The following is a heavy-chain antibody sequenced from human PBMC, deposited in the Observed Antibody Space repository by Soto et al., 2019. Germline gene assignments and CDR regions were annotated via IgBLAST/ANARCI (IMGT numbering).Heavy chain of an antibody. J-gene: IGHJ6*02. CDR1: GYSFTSYW. V-gene: IGHV5-51*01. CDR3: ARHATGGVAVAVSYYYYGMDV. Sequence: GESLKISCKGSGYSFTSYWIGWVRQIPGKGLEWRGIIYPGASDTRYSPSFQGQVNISADKSISTAYLQWSSLKASDTAMYYCARHATGGVAVAVSYYYYGMDVWGQGTTVTVSS. D-gene: IGHD6-19*01. CDR2: IYPGASDT.